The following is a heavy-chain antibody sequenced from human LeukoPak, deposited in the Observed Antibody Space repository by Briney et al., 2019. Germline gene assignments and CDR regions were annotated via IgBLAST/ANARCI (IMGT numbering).Heavy chain of an antibody. CDR1: GFTFSSYA. CDR3: ARYGFRRLPVLTSKDAFDI. J-gene: IGHJ3*02. Sequence: GGSLRLSCAASGFTFSSYAMHWVRQAPGKGLEWVSVIYSGGSTYYADSVKGRFTISRDNSKNTLYLQMNSLRAEDTAVYYCARYGFRRLPVLTSKDAFDIWGQGTMVTVSS. D-gene: IGHD3-9*01. V-gene: IGHV3-53*01. CDR2: IYSGGST.